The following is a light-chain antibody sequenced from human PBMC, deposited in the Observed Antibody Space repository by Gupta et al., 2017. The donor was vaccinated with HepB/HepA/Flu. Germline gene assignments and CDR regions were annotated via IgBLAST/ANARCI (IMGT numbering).Light chain of an antibody. Sequence: DIQMTQSPSSLSASVGDRVTITCQASQDISNYLNWYQQKPRKAPKLLIYDASNLETGVPSRFSGSGSGTDFTFTISSLQPEDIATYYCQQYDNLSMCSFGQGTKLEIK. CDR1: QDISNY. CDR2: DAS. CDR3: QQYDNLSMCS. J-gene: IGKJ2*04. V-gene: IGKV1-33*01.